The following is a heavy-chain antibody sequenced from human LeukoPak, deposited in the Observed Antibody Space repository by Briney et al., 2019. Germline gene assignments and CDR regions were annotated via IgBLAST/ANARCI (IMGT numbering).Heavy chain of an antibody. CDR3: ARALYSTAEFDY. D-gene: IGHD6-13*01. J-gene: IGHJ4*02. V-gene: IGHV3-48*03. Sequence: GGSLRLSCAASGFTFSSYEMNWVRQAPGKGLEWISYISSSGTTIYYADSVKGRFTISRDNAENSLYLQMNSLRVEDTALYHCARALYSTAEFDYWGQGTLVTVSS. CDR1: GFTFSSYE. CDR2: ISSSGTTI.